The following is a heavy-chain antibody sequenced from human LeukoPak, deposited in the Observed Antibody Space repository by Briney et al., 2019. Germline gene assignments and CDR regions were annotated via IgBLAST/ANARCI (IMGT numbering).Heavy chain of an antibody. CDR3: AKTYRGYYDSSGYNFDY. J-gene: IGHJ4*02. Sequence: GGSLRLSCAASGFTFSSYAMSWVRQAPGKGLEWVSAISGSGGSTYYADPVKGRFTISRDNSKNTLYLQMNSLRAEDTAVYYCAKTYRGYYDSSGYNFDYWGQGTLVTVSS. V-gene: IGHV3-23*01. CDR2: ISGSGGST. CDR1: GFTFSSYA. D-gene: IGHD3-22*01.